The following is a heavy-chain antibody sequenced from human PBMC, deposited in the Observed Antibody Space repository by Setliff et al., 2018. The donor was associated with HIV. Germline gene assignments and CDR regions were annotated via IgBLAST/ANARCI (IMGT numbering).Heavy chain of an antibody. J-gene: IGHJ4*02. CDR1: GFSISTNYY. Sequence: SETLSLTCAVSGFSISTNYYWGWIRQPPGKGLDWIGSIYHSGSTYYNPSLKSRVTISVDTSKNQFSLELSSVTAGDTAIFYCARHSGGDQLLREFDYWGQGTLVTVSS. CDR3: ARHSGGDQLLREFDY. D-gene: IGHD2-2*01. V-gene: IGHV4-38-2*01. CDR2: IYHSGST.